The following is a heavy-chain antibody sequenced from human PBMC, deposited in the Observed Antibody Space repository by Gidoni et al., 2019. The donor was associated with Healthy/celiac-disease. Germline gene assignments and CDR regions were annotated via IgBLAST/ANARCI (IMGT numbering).Heavy chain of an antibody. CDR1: GFTFSSYA. CDR3: AKDGVAVAGNGWYFDL. CDR2: ISGSGGST. V-gene: IGHV3-23*01. D-gene: IGHD6-19*01. Sequence: EVQLLESGGGLVQPGGSLRLSCAASGFTFSSYAMSWVRPAPGKGLEWVSAISGSGGSTYYADSVKGRFTISRDNSKNTLYLQMNSLRAEDTAVYYCAKDGVAVAGNGWYFDLWGRGTLVTVSS. J-gene: IGHJ2*01.